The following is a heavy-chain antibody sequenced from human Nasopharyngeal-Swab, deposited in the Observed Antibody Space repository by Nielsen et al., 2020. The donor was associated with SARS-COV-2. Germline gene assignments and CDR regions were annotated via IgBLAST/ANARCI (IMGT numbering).Heavy chain of an antibody. CDR2: ISSSSSYT. CDR1: GFTFSDYN. D-gene: IGHD6-19*01. Sequence: GESLKISCAASGFTFSDYNMSWIRQAPGKGLEWVSSISSSSSYTNYADSVKGRFTISRDNAKNSLYLQMNSLRAEDTAVYYCARVGYSSSDYYYYYMDVWGKGTTVTVSS. J-gene: IGHJ6*03. V-gene: IGHV3-11*06. CDR3: ARVGYSSSDYYYYYMDV.